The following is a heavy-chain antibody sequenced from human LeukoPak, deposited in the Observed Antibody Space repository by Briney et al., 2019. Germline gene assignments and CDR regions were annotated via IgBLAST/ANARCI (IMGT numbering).Heavy chain of an antibody. CDR3: ARVGGGTSAGYNFHY. V-gene: IGHV3-9*01. J-gene: IGHJ4*02. CDR1: GFTFDDYA. D-gene: IGHD5-24*01. Sequence: GGSLRLSCAASGFTFDDYAMHWVRQAPGKGLEWVSGISWNSGSIGYADSVKGRFTISRDNAKNSLYLQMNSLRAEDTAVYYCARVGGGTSAGYNFHYWGQGTLVTVSS. CDR2: ISWNSGSI.